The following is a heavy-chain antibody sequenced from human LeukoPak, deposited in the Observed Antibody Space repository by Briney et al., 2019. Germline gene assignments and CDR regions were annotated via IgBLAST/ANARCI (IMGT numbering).Heavy chain of an antibody. CDR2: VSWNGAYT. J-gene: IGHJ4*02. Sequence: GGSLRLSCAASGFPFDDYGMSWVRQAPGKGLEWVSGVSWNGAYTEYADSVRGRFTISRDNAKKSLYLQMNSLRVDDTALYYCARRKGPYGSGTYYDSWGQGTLVSVSS. V-gene: IGHV3-20*04. D-gene: IGHD3-10*01. CDR1: GFPFDDYG. CDR3: ARRKGPYGSGTYYDS.